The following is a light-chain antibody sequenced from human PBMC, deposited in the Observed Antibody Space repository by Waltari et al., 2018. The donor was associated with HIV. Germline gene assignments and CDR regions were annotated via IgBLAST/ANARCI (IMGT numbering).Light chain of an antibody. J-gene: IGLJ2*01. CDR1: ALPKRY. V-gene: IGLV3-10*01. CDR3: YSPDNKGYRGV. Sequence: SYELTQPPSVPVSPGQTARITCSGDALPKRYTYWYQQKSGQAPVLVIYKDNNRPSRITESFSGSSSGTMATLTISGAQVEDEADYYCYSPDNKGYRGVFGGGTKVRVL. CDR2: KDN.